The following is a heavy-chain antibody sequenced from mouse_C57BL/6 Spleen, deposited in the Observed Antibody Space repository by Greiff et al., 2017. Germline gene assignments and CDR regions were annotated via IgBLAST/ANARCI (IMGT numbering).Heavy chain of an antibody. J-gene: IGHJ2*01. CDR1: GYTFTSYG. D-gene: IGHD3-1*01. Sequence: QVQLKQSGAELARPGASVKLSCTASGYTFTSYGISWVKQRTGQGLEWIGEIYPRSGNTYYNEKFKGKATLTADKSSSTAYMELRRLTSEDSAVYFCARSGLLDYWGQGTTLTVSS. CDR3: ARSGLLDY. CDR2: IYPRSGNT. V-gene: IGHV1-81*01.